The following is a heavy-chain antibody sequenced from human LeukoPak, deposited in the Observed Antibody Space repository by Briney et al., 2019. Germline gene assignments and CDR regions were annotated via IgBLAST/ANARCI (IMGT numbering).Heavy chain of an antibody. CDR2: ISYDGSNK. Sequence: PGGSLRLSCAASGFTFSSYGMHWVRQAPGKGLEWVAVISYDGSNKYYADSVKGRFTISRDNSKNTLYLQMNSLRAEDTAVYYCARNSQYDYIWGSYREYFDSWGQGTLVTVSS. CDR1: GFTFSSYG. J-gene: IGHJ4*02. CDR3: ARNSQYDYIWGSYREYFDS. D-gene: IGHD3-16*02. V-gene: IGHV3-30*03.